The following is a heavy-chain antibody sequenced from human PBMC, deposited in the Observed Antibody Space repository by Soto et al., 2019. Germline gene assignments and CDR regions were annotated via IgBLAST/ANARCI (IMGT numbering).Heavy chain of an antibody. CDR1: GGSISSYY. CDR2: IYYSGST. J-gene: IGHJ3*02. Sequence: SETLSLTCTVSGGSISSYYWNWIRQPPGKGLEWIGYIYYSGSTNYNPSLKSRVTISVDTSKNQFSLKLSSVTAADTAVYYCARYIPVYDAFDIWGQGTMVTVSS. D-gene: IGHD2-21*01. V-gene: IGHV4-59*08. CDR3: ARYIPVYDAFDI.